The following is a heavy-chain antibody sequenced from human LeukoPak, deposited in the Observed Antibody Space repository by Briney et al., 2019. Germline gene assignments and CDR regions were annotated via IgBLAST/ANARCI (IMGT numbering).Heavy chain of an antibody. J-gene: IGHJ6*02. CDR2: IISSNKYI. CDR3: ARQFYYASGSVYGMDV. CDR1: GLTFTSYS. Sequence: GGSLRLSGEASGLTFTSYSMTWVGQAPGKGLDWAHSIISSNKYIYYADSLKGRFTISRDNAKNSLYLQMNSLRAEDTAVYYCARQFYYASGSVYGMDVWGQGTTVTVSS. D-gene: IGHD3-10*01. V-gene: IGHV3-21*01.